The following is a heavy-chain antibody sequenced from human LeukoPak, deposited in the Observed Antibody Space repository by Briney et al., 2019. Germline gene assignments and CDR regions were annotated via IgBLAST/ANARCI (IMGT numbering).Heavy chain of an antibody. CDR2: ISSSGSTI. CDR3: AELGITMIGGV. CDR1: GFTVRSNY. J-gene: IGHJ6*04. V-gene: IGHV3-11*04. D-gene: IGHD3-10*02. Sequence: GGSLRLSCEVSGFTVRSNYMSWVRQAPGKGLEWVSYISSSGSTIYYADSVKGRFTISRDNAKNSLYLQMNSLRAEDTAVYYCAELGITMIGGVWGKGTTVTISS.